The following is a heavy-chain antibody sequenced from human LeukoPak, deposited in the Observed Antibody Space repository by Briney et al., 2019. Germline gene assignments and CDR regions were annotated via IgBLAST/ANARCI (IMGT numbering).Heavy chain of an antibody. Sequence: SETLSLTCTVSGGSISSGSYYWSWIRQPAGKGLEWIGRIYTSGSTNYNPSLKSRVTISVDTSKNQFSLKLSSVTAADTAVYYCARGQRYFNWFDPWGQGTLVTVSS. J-gene: IGHJ5*02. V-gene: IGHV4-61*02. CDR3: ARGQRYFNWFDP. D-gene: IGHD2/OR15-2a*01. CDR1: GGSISSGSYY. CDR2: IYTSGST.